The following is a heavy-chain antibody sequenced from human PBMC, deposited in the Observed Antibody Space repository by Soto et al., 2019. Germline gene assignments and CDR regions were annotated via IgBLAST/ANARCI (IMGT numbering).Heavy chain of an antibody. Sequence: GXSVKVSCKASGYTFTSYGISWVRQAPGQGLEWMGWISAYNGNTNYAQKLQGRVTMTTDTSTSTAYMELRSLRSDDTAVYYCARDSSGWYHTGFDPWGQGTLVTASS. V-gene: IGHV1-18*01. CDR2: ISAYNGNT. D-gene: IGHD6-19*01. CDR3: ARDSSGWYHTGFDP. CDR1: GYTFTSYG. J-gene: IGHJ5*02.